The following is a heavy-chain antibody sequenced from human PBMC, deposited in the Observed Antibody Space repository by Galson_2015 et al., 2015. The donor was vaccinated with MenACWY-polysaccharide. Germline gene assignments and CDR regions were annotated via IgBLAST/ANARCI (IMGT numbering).Heavy chain of an antibody. CDR3: ARGTTGTGGMDV. D-gene: IGHD1-1*01. Sequence: SVKVSCKASGYTFTSYALHWVRQVPGQRLECMGWIDVGNGNTKFSQKFQGRVTITRDTSASTAYMELSSLRPEDTAVYYCARGTTGTGGMDVWGQGTTVTVSS. CDR1: GYTFTSYA. V-gene: IGHV1-3*01. J-gene: IGHJ6*02. CDR2: IDVGNGNT.